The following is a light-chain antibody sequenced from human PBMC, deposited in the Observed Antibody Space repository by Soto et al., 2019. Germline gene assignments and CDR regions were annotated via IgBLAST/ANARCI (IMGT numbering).Light chain of an antibody. CDR3: ASYTSSSTSVI. Sequence: QSALTQPASVSGSPGQSITISCTGTSSDVGGYKYVSWYQQHPDKAPKLIIFEVSNRPSGISSRFSGSKSDNTDSLTISGLQPEDEADYYYASYTSSSTSVIFGRGTKLTVL. CDR2: EVS. J-gene: IGLJ2*01. CDR1: SSDVGGYKY. V-gene: IGLV2-14*01.